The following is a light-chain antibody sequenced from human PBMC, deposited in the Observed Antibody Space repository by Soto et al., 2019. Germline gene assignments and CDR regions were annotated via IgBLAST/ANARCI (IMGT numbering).Light chain of an antibody. Sequence: QAVVTQPPSASGTPGQSVTISCSGSRSNMGRNTVNWYQQITGTAPKLLIYNDNQRPSGVPDRFSGSKSGTSGSLAISGLQSEDEGDYYCAAWDDSLNGHVVFGGGTKVTVL. CDR2: NDN. CDR3: AAWDDSLNGHVV. CDR1: RSNMGRNT. J-gene: IGLJ2*01. V-gene: IGLV1-44*01.